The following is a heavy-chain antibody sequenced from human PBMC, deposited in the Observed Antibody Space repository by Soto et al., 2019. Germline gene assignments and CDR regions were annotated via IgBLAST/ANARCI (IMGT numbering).Heavy chain of an antibody. CDR1: GYTFTGYA. J-gene: IGHJ4*02. CDR3: ARAVAVPADFDY. Sequence: ASVKVSCKASGYTFTGYAMHLVRQAPGQRLEWMGWINAGNGNTKYSQKFQGRVTITRDTSASTAYMELSSLRSEDTALYYCARAVAVPADFDYWGQGTLVTVSS. V-gene: IGHV1-3*01. D-gene: IGHD6-19*01. CDR2: INAGNGNT.